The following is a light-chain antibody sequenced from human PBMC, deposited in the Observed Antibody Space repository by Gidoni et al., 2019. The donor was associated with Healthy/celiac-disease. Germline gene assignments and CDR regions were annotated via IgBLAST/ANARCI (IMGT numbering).Light chain of an antibody. CDR2: DVS. V-gene: IGLV2-14*01. CDR3: SSYTSSSTLYV. J-gene: IGLJ1*01. CDR1: SSDVGGYNY. Sequence: QSALPHPPSVSGSPGQSITISCTGTSSDVGGYNYVSWYQQHPGKAPKLMIYDVSNRPSGVSNRFSGSKSGNTASLTISGLQAEDEADYYCSSYTSSSTLYVFGTGTKVTVL.